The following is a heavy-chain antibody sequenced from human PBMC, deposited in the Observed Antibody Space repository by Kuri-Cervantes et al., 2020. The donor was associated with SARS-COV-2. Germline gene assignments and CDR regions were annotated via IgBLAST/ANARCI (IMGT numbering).Heavy chain of an antibody. CDR1: GLTFSSYE. CDR3: ARSYDSSGYYYSGSAYYFDY. CDR2: ISSSGSTI. J-gene: IGHJ4*02. D-gene: IGHD3-22*01. V-gene: IGHV3-48*03. Sequence: GGSLRLSCAASGLTFSSYEMNWVRQALGKGLEWVSYISSSGSTIYYADSVKGRFTISRDNAKNSLYLQMNSLRAEDTAVYYCARSYDSSGYYYSGSAYYFDYWGQGTLVTVSS.